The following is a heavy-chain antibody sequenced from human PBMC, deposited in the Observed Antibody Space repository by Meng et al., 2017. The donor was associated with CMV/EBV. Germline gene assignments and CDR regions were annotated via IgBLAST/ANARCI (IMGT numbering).Heavy chain of an antibody. CDR3: TRHEIGTGRYFDL. CDR2: IRNKAESYAT. J-gene: IGHJ2*01. Sequence: FGFSFSGSGIHWVRQASGKGLEWVGRIRNKAESYATTYAASVKARFTISRDDSKNTAYLQMNSLKTEDTAVYYCTRHEIGTGRYFDLWGRGTLVTVSS. CDR1: GFSFSGSG. D-gene: IGHD1-14*01. V-gene: IGHV3-73*01.